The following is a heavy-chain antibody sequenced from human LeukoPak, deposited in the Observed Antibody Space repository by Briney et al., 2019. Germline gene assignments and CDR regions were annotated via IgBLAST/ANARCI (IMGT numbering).Heavy chain of an antibody. V-gene: IGHV3-20*04. Sequence: GGSLRLSCAASGFTFDDYGMTWVRQAPGKGLEWVSGINWNGGSTGYADSVKGRFTISRDNAKNSLYLQMNSLRAEDTAVYYCARVCYDILTGWPRWDPPSYYYYYYMDVWGKGTTVTVSS. CDR1: GFTFDDYG. CDR2: INWNGGST. CDR3: ARVCYDILTGWPRWDPPSYYYYYYMDV. J-gene: IGHJ6*03. D-gene: IGHD3-9*01.